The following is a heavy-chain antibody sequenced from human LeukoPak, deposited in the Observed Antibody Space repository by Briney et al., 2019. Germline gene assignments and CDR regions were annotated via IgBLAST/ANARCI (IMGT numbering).Heavy chain of an antibody. J-gene: IGHJ5*02. CDR1: GGSFSGYY. V-gene: IGHV4-34*01. CDR3: ARCLYYGSGSYLSDP. Sequence: SETLSLTCAVYGGSFSGYYWSWIRQPPGKGLEWIGEINHSGSTNYNPSLKSRVTISVDTSKNQFSLKLSSVTAADTAVYYCARCLYYGSGSYLSDPWGQGTLVTVSS. D-gene: IGHD3-10*01. CDR2: INHSGST.